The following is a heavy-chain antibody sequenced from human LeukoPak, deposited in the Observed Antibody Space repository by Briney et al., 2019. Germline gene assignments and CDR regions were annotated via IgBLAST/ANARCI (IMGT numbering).Heavy chain of an antibody. J-gene: IGHJ4*02. CDR2: ISAYNGNT. D-gene: IGHD6-19*01. Sequence: GASVKVSCKASGYTFTGYYMHWVRQAPGQGLEWMGWISAYNGNTNYAQKLQGRVTMTTDTSTSTAYMELRSLRSDDTAVYYCARSAAVAGIIDYWGQGTLVTVSS. CDR1: GYTFTGYY. CDR3: ARSAAVAGIIDY. V-gene: IGHV1-18*04.